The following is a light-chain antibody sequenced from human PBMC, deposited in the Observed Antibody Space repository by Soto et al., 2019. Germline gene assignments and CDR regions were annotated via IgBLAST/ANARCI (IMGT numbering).Light chain of an antibody. CDR2: AAS. CDR1: QSISSY. J-gene: IGKJ2*01. Sequence: DIQMTQSPSSLSASVGDRVTITCRASQSISSYLNWYQQKPGKAPKLLIYAASSLQSGLPSRCSGSVSGPYFPLIISRLQLYDFPTYCGQQSYRTPYTVGQGTKLEIK. CDR3: QQSYRTPYT. V-gene: IGKV1-39*01.